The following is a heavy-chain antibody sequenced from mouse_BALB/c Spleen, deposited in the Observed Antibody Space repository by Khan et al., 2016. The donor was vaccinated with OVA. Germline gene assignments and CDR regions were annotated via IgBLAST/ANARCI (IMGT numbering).Heavy chain of an antibody. Sequence: QVQLKQSGPGLVQPSQSLSITCTVSGFSLDNYSVHWIRQSPGTGLEWLGVIWSAGSTDYNAAFISRLTITMDNSRSQVFFKVIILQPNYTAIYYGARRGYDYGRGALFASWGQETLVTVAA. J-gene: IGHJ3*01. CDR2: IWSAGST. CDR3: ARRGYDYGRGALFAS. V-gene: IGHV2-2*02. CDR1: GFSLDNYS. D-gene: IGHD2-4*01.